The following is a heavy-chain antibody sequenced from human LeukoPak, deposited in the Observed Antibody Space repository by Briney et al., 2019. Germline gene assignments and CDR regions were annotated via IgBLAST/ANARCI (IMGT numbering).Heavy chain of an antibody. CDR3: ARAWEFDY. CDR1: GFTFSSYS. CDR2: ISSSISTI. V-gene: IGHV3-48*01. D-gene: IGHD1-26*01. Sequence: GGSLRLPCAASGFTFSSYSMNWVRQAPGKGLEWVSYISSSISTIHYADSVKGRFTISRDNAKNSLYLQMNSLRAEDTAVYYCARAWEFDYWGQGTLVTVSS. J-gene: IGHJ4*02.